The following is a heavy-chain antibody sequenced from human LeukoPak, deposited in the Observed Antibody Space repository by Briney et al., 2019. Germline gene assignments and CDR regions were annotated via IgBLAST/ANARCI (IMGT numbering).Heavy chain of an antibody. CDR3: ARGKKGYYDSSGYYNWFDP. CDR1: GGSISSGGYY. Sequence: PSETLSLTCTVSGGSISSGGYYWSWIRKHPGKVLEGIGYIYYSGSTYYNPSLKSRVTISVDTSKNQFSLKLSSVTAADTAVYYCARGKKGYYDSSGYYNWFDPWGQGTLVTVSS. D-gene: IGHD3-22*01. J-gene: IGHJ5*02. CDR2: IYYSGST. V-gene: IGHV4-31*03.